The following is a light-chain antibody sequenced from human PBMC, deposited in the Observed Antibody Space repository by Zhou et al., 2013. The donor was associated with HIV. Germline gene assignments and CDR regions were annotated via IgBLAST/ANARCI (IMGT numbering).Light chain of an antibody. Sequence: EIVLTQSPATLSLSPGERATLSCRASQSVSSFLAWYQQKPGQAPRLLIYDASNRAPGIPARFSGSGSGTDFTLTISSLEPEDFAAYYCQQRSIWPLMYTFGQGTKAGD. J-gene: IGKJ2*01. V-gene: IGKV3-11*01. CDR3: QQRSIWPLMYT. CDR2: DAS. CDR1: QSVSSF.